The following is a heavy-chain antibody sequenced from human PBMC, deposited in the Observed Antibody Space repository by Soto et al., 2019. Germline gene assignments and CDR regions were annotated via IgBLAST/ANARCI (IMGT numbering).Heavy chain of an antibody. Sequence: GGSLRLSCAASGFIFKRYWMHWVRQSPGKGLVWISRIYNDGTYSDYADSVRGRFTISRDNVNDTLYLQMNNLRAEDSGLYYCTRGPRPISTGTGASWGQGTQVTVSS. CDR3: TRGPRPISTGTGAS. CDR2: IYNDGTYS. D-gene: IGHD3-10*01. V-gene: IGHV3-74*01. CDR1: GFIFKRYW. J-gene: IGHJ5*02.